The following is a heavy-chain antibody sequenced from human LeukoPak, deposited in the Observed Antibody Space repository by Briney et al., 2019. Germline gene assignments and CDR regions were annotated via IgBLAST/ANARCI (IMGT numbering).Heavy chain of an antibody. CDR2: IYNSGST. D-gene: IGHD1-26*01. CDR3: ARKSSGNYFDY. Sequence: SETLSLTCAVSGNSIINTYYWVWVRQPPGKELEWIGSIYNSGSTHYNPSLKSRVTISVDTSKNQFSLKLNSVTAADTAVYYCARKSSGNYFDYWGQGTLVTVSS. J-gene: IGHJ4*02. V-gene: IGHV4-38-2*01. CDR1: GNSIINTYY.